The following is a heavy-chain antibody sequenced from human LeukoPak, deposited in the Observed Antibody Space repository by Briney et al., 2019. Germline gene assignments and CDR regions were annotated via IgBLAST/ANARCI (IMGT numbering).Heavy chain of an antibody. D-gene: IGHD4-17*01. J-gene: IGHJ5*02. V-gene: IGHV3-33*01. CDR2: IWYDGSNK. CDR1: GFTFSSYG. CDR3: AREGITSYDYGDYGWFDP. Sequence: PGRSLRLSCAASGFTFSSYGMHWVRQCPGKGLEWVAVIWYDGSNKYYADSVKGRFTISRDNSKNTLYLQMNSLRAEDTAVYYCAREGITSYDYGDYGWFDPWGQGTLVTVSS.